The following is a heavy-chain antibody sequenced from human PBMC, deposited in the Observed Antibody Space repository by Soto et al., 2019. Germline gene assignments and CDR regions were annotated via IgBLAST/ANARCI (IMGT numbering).Heavy chain of an antibody. CDR3: AKDSVHNLYRTSSLEDCFGP. V-gene: IGHV3-23*01. Sequence: EEQLLESGVGLVQPGGSLRLSGEASGFIFSSYAITWVREAPGKGLEWVSTISGTGVNTYYADSVKGRFTVSRDNSKNTVWLQMNSLRAADSSVYYCAKDSVHNLYRTSSLEDCFGPWGQGTLVTVSS. D-gene: IGHD6-6*01. CDR1: GFIFSSYA. CDR2: ISGTGVNT. J-gene: IGHJ5*02.